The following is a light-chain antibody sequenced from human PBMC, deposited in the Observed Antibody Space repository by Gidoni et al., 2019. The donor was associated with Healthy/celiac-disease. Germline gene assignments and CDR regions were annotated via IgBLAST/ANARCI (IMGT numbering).Light chain of an antibody. CDR2: DAS. Sequence: EIVLTQSPATLSLSPGERATLSCRASQSVSSYLAWYQQKPGQAPRLLIYDASNRATGSPARFSGSGSGTDFTLTISSLEPEDFAVYYCQQRSNWPPSITFAQXTRLEIK. CDR1: QSVSSY. V-gene: IGKV3-11*01. J-gene: IGKJ5*01. CDR3: QQRSNWPPSIT.